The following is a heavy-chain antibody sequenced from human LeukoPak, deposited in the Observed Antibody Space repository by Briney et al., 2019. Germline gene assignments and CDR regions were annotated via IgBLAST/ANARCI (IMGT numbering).Heavy chain of an antibody. CDR1: GGSFSGYY. V-gene: IGHV4-34*01. D-gene: IGHD3-10*01. J-gene: IGHJ5*02. CDR3: ARAYGSGSGLDP. Sequence: ASETLSLTCAVYGGSFSGYYWTWIRQPPGKGLEWIGEINHSGSTNYNPSLKSRVTISVDTSKNQFSLMLSSVAAADTAVYHCARAYGSGSGLDPWGQGTLVTVSS. CDR2: INHSGST.